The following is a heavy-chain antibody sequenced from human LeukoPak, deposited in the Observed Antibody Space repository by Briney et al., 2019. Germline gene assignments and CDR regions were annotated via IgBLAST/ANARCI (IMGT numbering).Heavy chain of an antibody. D-gene: IGHD3-9*01. CDR1: GFTFSSYA. CDR2: ISGSSSST. CDR3: AKLQGDDILTGDAFDI. V-gene: IGHV3-23*01. J-gene: IGHJ3*02. Sequence: PGGSLRLSCAASGFTFSSYAMSWVRQAPGKGLEWVSAISGSSSSTYYADSVKGRFTISRDNSKNTLYLQMNSLRAEDTAVYYCAKLQGDDILTGDAFDIWGQGTMVTVSS.